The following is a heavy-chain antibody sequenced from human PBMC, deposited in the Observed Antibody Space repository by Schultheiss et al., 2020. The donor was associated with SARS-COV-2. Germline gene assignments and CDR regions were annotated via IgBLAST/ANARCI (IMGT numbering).Heavy chain of an antibody. CDR1: GFTFSSYG. D-gene: IGHD6-19*01. Sequence: GGSLRLSCAASGFTFSSYGMHWVRQAPGKGLEWVSAISGSGGSTYYADSVKDRFTISRDNSKNTLYLQMNSLRAEDTAVYYCARGGTVAGPGRGAFDIWGQGTMVTVSS. V-gene: IGHV3-23*01. J-gene: IGHJ3*02. CDR3: ARGGTVAGPGRGAFDI. CDR2: ISGSGGST.